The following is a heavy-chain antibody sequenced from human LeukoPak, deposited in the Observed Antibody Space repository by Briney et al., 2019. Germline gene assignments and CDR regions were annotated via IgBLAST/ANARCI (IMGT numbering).Heavy chain of an antibody. CDR2: IIHSGST. Sequence: SETLSLTCAVYGGSLSGYYWSWIRHPPGKGLEWIGEIIHSGSTNYNPSLKSRVTISVDTSKNQFSLKLSSVTAADTAVYYCARSHIVVVPAASYYYYYGMDVWGQGTTVTVSS. V-gene: IGHV4-34*12. D-gene: IGHD2-2*01. CDR3: ARSHIVVVPAASYYYYYGMDV. CDR1: GGSLSGYY. J-gene: IGHJ6*02.